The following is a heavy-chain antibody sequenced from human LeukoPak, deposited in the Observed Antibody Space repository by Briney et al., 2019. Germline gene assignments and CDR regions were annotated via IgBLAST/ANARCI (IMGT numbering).Heavy chain of an antibody. CDR2: ISWNSGYI. CDR3: AKVRGTYSSGYFFDY. CDR1: GFTFDNYA. J-gene: IGHJ4*02. Sequence: GRSLRLSCAASGFTFDNYAMHWVRQAPRKGLEWRSIISWNSGYIGYADSVKGRFTISRDNAKKSLDLQMNSLRAEDTAFYYCAKVRGTYSSGYFFDYWGQGTLVTVSS. V-gene: IGHV3-9*01. D-gene: IGHD6-19*01.